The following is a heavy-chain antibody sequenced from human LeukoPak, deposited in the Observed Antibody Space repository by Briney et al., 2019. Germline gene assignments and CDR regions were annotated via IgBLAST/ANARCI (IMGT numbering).Heavy chain of an antibody. D-gene: IGHD2-15*01. CDR3: AKDRVPLGYCSGGSCHFDY. CDR2: ISYDGSNK. V-gene: IGHV3-30-3*01. Sequence: GGSLRLSCAASGFTFSSYAMRWVRQAPGKGLEWVAVISYDGSNKYYADSVKGRFTISRDNSKNTLCLQMNSLRAEDTAVYFCAKDRVPLGYCSGGSCHFDYWGQGTLVTVSS. J-gene: IGHJ4*02. CDR1: GFTFSSYA.